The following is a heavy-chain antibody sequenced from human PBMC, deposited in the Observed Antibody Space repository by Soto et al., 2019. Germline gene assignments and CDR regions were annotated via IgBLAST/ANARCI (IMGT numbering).Heavy chain of an antibody. V-gene: IGHV3-7*01. J-gene: IGHJ3*02. D-gene: IGHD4-17*01. CDR3: VRDLSDYVAFDI. Sequence: EVKMVQSGGGLVQPGGSLRLSCSASGFTFSRYWMSWVRQTPGKGLEWVANIKEDGSEEYYVDYVKGRFTISRDNSKNSLYLQMNSLSAEDTAVYYCVRDLSDYVAFDIWGQGTMFTVSS. CDR2: IKEDGSEE. CDR1: GFTFSRYW.